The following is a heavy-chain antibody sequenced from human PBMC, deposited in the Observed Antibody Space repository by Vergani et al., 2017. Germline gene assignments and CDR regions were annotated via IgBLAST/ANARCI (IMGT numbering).Heavy chain of an antibody. CDR2: ISSSGSTI. V-gene: IGHV3-11*01. CDR1: GFTFSDYY. CDR3: ARDSAYQLQFLGRSSMDV. J-gene: IGHJ6*03. Sequence: QVQLVESGGGLVKPGGSLRLSCAASGFTFSDYYMSWIRQAPGTGLEWVSYISSSGSTIYYADSVKGRLTISRDNAKNSLYLPMNSLRAEETAVYYCARDSAYQLQFLGRSSMDVWGKGTTVTVSS. D-gene: IGHD2-2*01.